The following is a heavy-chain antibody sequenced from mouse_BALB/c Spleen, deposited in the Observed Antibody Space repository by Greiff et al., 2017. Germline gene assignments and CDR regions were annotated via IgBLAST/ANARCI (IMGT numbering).Heavy chain of an antibody. CDR3: ARRNYGYVMDY. D-gene: IGHD1-2*01. J-gene: IGHJ4*01. V-gene: IGHV1-80*01. Sequence: LVESGAELVRPGSSVKISCKASGYAFSSYWMNWVKQRPGQGLEWIGQIYPGDGDTNYNGKFKGKATLTADKSSSTAYMQLSSLTSEDSAVYFCARRNYGYVMDYWGQGTSVTVSS. CDR1: GYAFSSYW. CDR2: IYPGDGDT.